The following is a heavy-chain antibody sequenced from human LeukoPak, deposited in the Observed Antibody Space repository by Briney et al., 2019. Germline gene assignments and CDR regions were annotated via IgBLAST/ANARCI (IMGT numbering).Heavy chain of an antibody. CDR1: ESTFANGF. Sequence: GASVKISCKTSESTFANGFINWAGQAPGQGVEGMGFLSPTSTSTQHAQPFRGRLTFPTDTSATTVYMELSSLRSDDTAVYYCAPGLQSYRPYPLDYWGQGTLVTVSS. CDR3: APGLQSYRPYPLDY. J-gene: IGHJ4*02. D-gene: IGHD2-2*02. V-gene: IGHV1-46*01. CDR2: LSPTSTST.